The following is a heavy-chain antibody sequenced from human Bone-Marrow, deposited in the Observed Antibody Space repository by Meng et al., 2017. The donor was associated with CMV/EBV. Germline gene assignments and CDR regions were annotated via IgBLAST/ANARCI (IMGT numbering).Heavy chain of an antibody. V-gene: IGHV1-46*01. CDR1: GGTFTSYY. CDR2: IIPSGGST. CDR3: AREVGHAVNVVVPAAPRKWDYYYGMDV. D-gene: IGHD2-2*01. J-gene: IGHJ6*02. Sequence: ASVKVSCKASGGTFTSYYMHWVRQAPGQGLEWMGRIIPSGGSTNYAQKFQGRVTMTRDTSTSTAYMELSSLRSEDTAVYYCAREVGHAVNVVVPAAPRKWDYYYGMDVWGQRTMVTVSS.